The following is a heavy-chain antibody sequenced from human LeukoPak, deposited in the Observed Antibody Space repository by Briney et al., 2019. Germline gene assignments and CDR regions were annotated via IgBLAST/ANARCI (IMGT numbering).Heavy chain of an antibody. CDR1: GGSLSSGGYY. J-gene: IGHJ4*02. D-gene: IGHD5-18*01. Sequence: SQTLSLTCTVSGGSLSSGGYYWSWIRQHPGKGLEWIGYIYYSGSTYYNPSLKSRVTISVDTSKNQFSLKLSSVTAADTAVYYCARGSGGYSYGIDYWGQGTLVTVSS. CDR3: ARGSGGYSYGIDY. V-gene: IGHV4-31*03. CDR2: IYYSGST.